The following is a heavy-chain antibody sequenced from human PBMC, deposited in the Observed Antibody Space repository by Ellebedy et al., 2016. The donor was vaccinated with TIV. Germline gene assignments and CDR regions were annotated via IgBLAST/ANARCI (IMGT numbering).Heavy chain of an antibody. V-gene: IGHV4-59*08. CDR3: ARTFYYESSGYQLFDD. CDR2: IYYSGST. D-gene: IGHD3-22*01. CDR1: GCSISSYY. Sequence: MPSETLSLTCTVSGCSISSYYWSWIRQPPGKGLEWIGYIYYSGSTNYNPSLKSRVTLSVDTSRNQFSLNLSSVAAADTAVYYCARTFYYESSGYQLFDDWGQGTLVTVSS. J-gene: IGHJ4*02.